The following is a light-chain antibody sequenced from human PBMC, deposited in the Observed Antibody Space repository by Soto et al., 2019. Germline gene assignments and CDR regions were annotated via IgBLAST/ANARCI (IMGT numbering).Light chain of an antibody. CDR2: DAS. V-gene: IGKV1-33*01. CDR3: LQDYPYPRT. Sequence: QASQDISNYLNWYQQKPGKAPKVLIYDASNFETGVPSRFSESGYGTDFTFTISSLQAEDFATYYCLQDYPYPRTFAGGTEVDI. J-gene: IGKJ4*01. CDR1: QDISNY.